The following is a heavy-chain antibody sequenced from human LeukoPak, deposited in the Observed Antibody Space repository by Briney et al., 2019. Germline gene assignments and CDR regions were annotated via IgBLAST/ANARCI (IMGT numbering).Heavy chain of an antibody. Sequence: PSETLSLTCTVSGGSISSGSYYWSWIRQPAGKGLEWIGRIYTSGSTNYNPSLKSRVTISVDTSKNQFSLRLRSVTAADTAVYYCARANVVTAIDYWGQGTLVTVSS. CDR2: IYTSGST. D-gene: IGHD2-21*02. CDR1: GGSISSGSYY. V-gene: IGHV4-61*02. CDR3: ARANVVTAIDY. J-gene: IGHJ4*02.